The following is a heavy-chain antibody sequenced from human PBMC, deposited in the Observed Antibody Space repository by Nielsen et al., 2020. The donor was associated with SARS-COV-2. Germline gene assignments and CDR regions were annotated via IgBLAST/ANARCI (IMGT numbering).Heavy chain of an antibody. J-gene: IGHJ6*02. CDR2: ISSSGSTI. D-gene: IGHD3-3*01. CDR3: ARDSVVTIFGVPYYYYYGMDV. CDR1: GFTFSDYY. Sequence: GESLKISCAASGFTFSDYYMSWIRQAPGKGLEWVSYISSSGSTIYYADSVKGRFTISRDNAKNSLYLQMNSLRAEDTAAYYCARDSVVTIFGVPYYYYYGMDVWGQGTTVTVSS. V-gene: IGHV3-11*01.